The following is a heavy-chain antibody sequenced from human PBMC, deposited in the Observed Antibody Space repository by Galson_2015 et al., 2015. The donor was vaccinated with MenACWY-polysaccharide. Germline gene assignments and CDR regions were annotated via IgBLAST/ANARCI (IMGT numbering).Heavy chain of an antibody. J-gene: IGHJ3*02. CDR1: TFTFSSYS. Sequence: SLRLSCAASTFTFSSYSMNWVRQAPGKGLEWVASINYNSSIIFYADSIKGRFIISRDNTKNSLFLQMNSLRVEDTAVYYCARGGDGATKFDTFNIWGQGTMVTVSS. V-gene: IGHV3-21*01. CDR2: INYNSSII. CDR3: ARGGDGATKFDTFNI. D-gene: IGHD5-24*01.